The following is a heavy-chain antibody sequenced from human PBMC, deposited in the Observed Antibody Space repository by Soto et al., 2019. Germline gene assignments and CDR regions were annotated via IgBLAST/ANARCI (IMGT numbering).Heavy chain of an antibody. Sequence: QVQLVESGGGVVQPGRSLRLSCAASGFTFSRHAMHWVRQAPGKGLEWVAVMSYDGSNEYYADSVKGRFTVSRDNSKNTLYLQMNRLRTEDTAVFYCAREEVGTVYFDYWGQGTLVTVSS. CDR3: AREEVGTVYFDY. D-gene: IGHD1-26*01. CDR1: GFTFSRHA. V-gene: IGHV3-30-3*01. J-gene: IGHJ4*02. CDR2: MSYDGSNE.